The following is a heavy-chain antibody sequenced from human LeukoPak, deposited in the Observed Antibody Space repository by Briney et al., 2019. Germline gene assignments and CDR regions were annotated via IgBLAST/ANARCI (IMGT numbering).Heavy chain of an antibody. D-gene: IGHD6-19*01. CDR2: IYSDGST. J-gene: IGHJ6*02. CDR3: ARARIPVAAGMDV. Sequence: GGSLRLSCAASGFTVGSNYMTWVRQAPGKGLEWVSVIYSDGSTSYTDSVKGRFTISRDNSKNTLYLQMNSLRAEDTAVYYCARARIPVAAGMDVWGQGTTVIVSS. V-gene: IGHV3-53*01. CDR1: GFTVGSNY.